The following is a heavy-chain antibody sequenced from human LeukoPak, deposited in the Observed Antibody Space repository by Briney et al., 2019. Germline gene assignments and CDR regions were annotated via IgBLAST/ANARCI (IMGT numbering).Heavy chain of an antibody. CDR2: IRSKAYGGTT. V-gene: IGHV3-49*04. Sequence: GGSLRLSCTASGFTFGDYAMSWVRQAPGKGLEWVGFIRSKAYGGTTEYAASVKGRFTISRDDSKSIAYLQMNSLKTEDTAVYYCRCDFWSGYYNLDYLGQGTLVTVSS. CDR3: RCDFWSGYYNLDY. D-gene: IGHD3-3*01. CDR1: GFTFGDYA. J-gene: IGHJ4*02.